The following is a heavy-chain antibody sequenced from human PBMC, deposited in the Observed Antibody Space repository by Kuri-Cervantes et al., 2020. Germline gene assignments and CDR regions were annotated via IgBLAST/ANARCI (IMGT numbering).Heavy chain of an antibody. CDR3: ARPSPSGYSSGWSYFDY. J-gene: IGHJ4*02. V-gene: IGHV4-38-2*01. D-gene: IGHD6-19*01. CDR1: GYSISSGYY. Sequence: SETLSLTCAVSGYSISSGYYWGWIRQPPGKGLEWIGSIYHSGSTYYNPSLKSRVTISVDMSKNHFSLKLSSVTAADTAVYYCARPSPSGYSSGWSYFDYWGQGTLVTVSS. CDR2: IYHSGST.